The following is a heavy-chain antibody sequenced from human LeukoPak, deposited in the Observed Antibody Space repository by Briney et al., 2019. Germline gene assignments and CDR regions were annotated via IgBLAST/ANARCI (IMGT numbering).Heavy chain of an antibody. CDR2: IKSKTDGGTT. J-gene: IGHJ4*02. V-gene: IGHV3-15*01. D-gene: IGHD2-2*01. CDR3: TTDVLGYCSSTSCYDDYFDY. CDR1: GFTFSSYA. Sequence: GGSLRLSCAASGFTFSSYAMSWVRQAPGKGLEWVGRIKSKTDGGTTDYAAPVKGRFTISRDDSKNTRYLQMNSLKTEDTAVYYCTTDVLGYCSSTSCYDDYFDYWGQGTLVTVSS.